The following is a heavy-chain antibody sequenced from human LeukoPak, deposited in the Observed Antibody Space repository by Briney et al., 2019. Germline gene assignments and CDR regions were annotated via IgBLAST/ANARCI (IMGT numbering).Heavy chain of an antibody. D-gene: IGHD5-12*01. J-gene: IGHJ5*02. V-gene: IGHV6-1*01. Sequence: SQTLSLTCAISGESVSSNSAVWNWIRQSPSRGLEWLGRTYYRSKWNNDYAVSVKSRITINPDTSKNEFSLQLNSVTPEDTAVYYCTSGYSGFDYWFDPWGQGTLVTVSS. CDR3: TSGYSGFDYWFDP. CDR2: TYYRSKWNN. CDR1: GESVSSNSAV.